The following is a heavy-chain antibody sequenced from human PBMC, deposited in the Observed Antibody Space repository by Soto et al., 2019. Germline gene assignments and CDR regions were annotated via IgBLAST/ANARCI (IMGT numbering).Heavy chain of an antibody. V-gene: IGHV4-4*02. CDR3: ARGRDYGSAPAFDP. CDR2: ISHSGST. D-gene: IGHD3-10*01. Sequence: ETLSLTCAVSGGSISTSDWWNWVRQPPGKGLEWIGEISHSGSTHYNPSLKSRVTISVDRSKNQFSLRLTSVTAADTAVYYCARGRDYGSAPAFDPWGQGTLVTVSS. CDR1: GGSISTSDW. J-gene: IGHJ5*02.